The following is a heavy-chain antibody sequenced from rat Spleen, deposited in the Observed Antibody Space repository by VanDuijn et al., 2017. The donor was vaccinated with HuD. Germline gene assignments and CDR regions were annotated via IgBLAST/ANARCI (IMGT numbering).Heavy chain of an antibody. CDR2: ISYDVSDT. Sequence: EVQLVESAGGLVQPGRSLKLSCAASGFTFTDFYMAWVRHAPTKGLEWVATISYDVSDTYYRDPVKGRFTISRDDAKSTLSLQMDSLRSEDTATYYCARRHYGYTDYFDYWGQGVMVTVSS. V-gene: IGHV5-29*01. D-gene: IGHD1-9*01. CDR3: ARRHYGYTDYFDY. CDR1: GFTFTDFY. J-gene: IGHJ2*01.